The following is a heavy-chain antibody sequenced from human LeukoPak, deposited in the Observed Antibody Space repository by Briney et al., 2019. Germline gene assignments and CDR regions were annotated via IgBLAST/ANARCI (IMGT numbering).Heavy chain of an antibody. D-gene: IGHD3-22*01. Sequence: PSETLSLTCTVSGGSISSSPYYWGWIRQPAGKGLEWIGRIYTSGSTNYNPSLKSRVTMSVDTSKNQFSLKLSSVTAADTAVYYCARDQYYYDSSGLIVFDYWGQGTLVTVSS. CDR1: GGSISSSPYY. V-gene: IGHV4-61*02. CDR3: ARDQYYYDSSGLIVFDY. CDR2: IYTSGST. J-gene: IGHJ4*02.